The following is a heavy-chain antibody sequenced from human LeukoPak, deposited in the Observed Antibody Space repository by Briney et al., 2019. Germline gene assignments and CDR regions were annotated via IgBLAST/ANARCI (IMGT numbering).Heavy chain of an antibody. V-gene: IGHV3-23*01. CDR1: GFTFSSYA. CDR3: AKEIRGYSYGWNAFDV. D-gene: IGHD5-18*01. J-gene: IGHJ3*01. CDR2: ISGSGGST. Sequence: HPGGSLRLSCAASGFTFSSYAMSWVRQAPGKGLEWVSAISGSGGSTYYADSVKGRFTIPRDNSKNTLFLQMNSLRVDDTAVYYCAKEIRGYSYGWNAFDVWGQGTVVTVSS.